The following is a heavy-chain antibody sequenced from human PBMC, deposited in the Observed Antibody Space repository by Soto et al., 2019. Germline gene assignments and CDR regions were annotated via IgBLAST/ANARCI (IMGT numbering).Heavy chain of an antibody. J-gene: IGHJ4*02. CDR2: ISAYNGDT. V-gene: IGHV1-18*01. D-gene: IGHD1-26*01. CDR3: AREAGWGYLDY. Sequence: QVQLVQSGAEVRKPGASVKVSCKASGYTFTSHGIRWVRQAPGQGLEWLGWISAYNGDTNYAQKLQGRVTLTTDTSTSTAYSELRSLRSDDTAVYYCAREAGWGYLDYWGQGTLVTVSS. CDR1: GYTFTSHG.